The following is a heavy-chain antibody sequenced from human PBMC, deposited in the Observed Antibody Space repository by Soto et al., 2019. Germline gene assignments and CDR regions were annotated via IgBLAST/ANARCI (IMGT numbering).Heavy chain of an antibody. CDR3: VKSRLQQQLAQHPYNWFDP. CDR1: GFTVSSNY. CDR2: ISSNGGST. Sequence: GSLRLSCAASGFTVSSNYMSWVRQAPGKGLEWVSAISSNGGSTYYADSVKGRFTISRDNSKNTLYLQMSSLRAEDTAVYYCVKSRLQQQLAQHPYNWFDPWGQGTLVTVSS. J-gene: IGHJ5*02. V-gene: IGHV3-64D*08. D-gene: IGHD6-13*01.